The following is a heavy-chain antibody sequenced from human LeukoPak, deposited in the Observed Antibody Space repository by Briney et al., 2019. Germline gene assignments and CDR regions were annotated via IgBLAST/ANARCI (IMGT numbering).Heavy chain of an antibody. J-gene: IGHJ6*02. CDR3: ARAGYDFWSGYPIYYYYGMDV. Sequence: PSQTLSLTCTVSGGSISSGGYYWSWIRQHPGKGLEWIGYIYYSGSTYYNPSLKSRVTISVDTSKNQFSLKLSSVTAADTAVYYCARAGYDFWSGYPIYYYYGMDVWGQGTTVTVSS. V-gene: IGHV4-31*03. CDR2: IYYSGST. D-gene: IGHD3-3*01. CDR1: GGSISSGGYY.